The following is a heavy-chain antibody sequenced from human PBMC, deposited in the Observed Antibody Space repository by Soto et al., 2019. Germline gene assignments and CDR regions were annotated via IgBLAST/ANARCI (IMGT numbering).Heavy chain of an antibody. D-gene: IGHD3-10*01. V-gene: IGHV4-4*02. J-gene: IGHJ4*02. CDR2: IHHSGST. CDR3: ARYYYRLDY. CDR1: GGSISSSNW. Sequence: QVQLQESGPGLVKPSGTLSLTCAVSGGSISSSNWWSWVRQPPGKGLEWIGEIHHSGSTNYNPSLKRRVTISVDKSKNQFSLKLNSVTAADTAVYYCARYYYRLDYWGQGTLVTVSS.